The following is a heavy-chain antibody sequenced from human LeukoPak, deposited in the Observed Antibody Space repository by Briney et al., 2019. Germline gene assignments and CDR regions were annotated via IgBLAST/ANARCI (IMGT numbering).Heavy chain of an antibody. CDR2: ISSSSSYI. CDR3: ASGGEYYYGSGSYFRDYYYYYMDV. J-gene: IGHJ6*03. V-gene: IGHV3-21*01. CDR1: GFTVSSNY. Sequence: PGGSLRLSCAASGFTVSSNYMSWVRQAPGRGLEWVSSISSSSSYIYYADSVKGRFTIFRDNAKNSLYLQMNSLRAEDTAVYYCASGGEYYYGSGSYFRDYYYYYMDVWGKGTTVTISS. D-gene: IGHD3-10*01.